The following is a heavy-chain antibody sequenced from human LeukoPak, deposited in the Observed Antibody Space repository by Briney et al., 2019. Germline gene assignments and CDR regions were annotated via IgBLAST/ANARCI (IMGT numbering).Heavy chain of an antibody. CDR2: ISWNSGSI. J-gene: IGHJ6*02. Sequence: GGSLRLSCAASGFTFDDYAMHWVRQAPGKGLEWVSGISWNSGSIGYADSVKGRFTISRDNAKNSLYLQMNSLRAEDTALYYCAKDIGVFWSGYYYYGMDVWGRGTTVTVSS. CDR1: GFTFDDYA. V-gene: IGHV3-9*01. D-gene: IGHD3-3*01. CDR3: AKDIGVFWSGYYYYGMDV.